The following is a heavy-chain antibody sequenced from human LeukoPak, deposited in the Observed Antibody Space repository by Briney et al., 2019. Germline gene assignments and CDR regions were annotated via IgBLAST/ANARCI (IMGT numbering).Heavy chain of an antibody. CDR3: ARAGSWYGGGFDY. CDR1: GFAFSTYS. CDR2: ISSSSSTI. J-gene: IGHJ4*02. Sequence: SGGSLRLSCAASGFAFSTYSMNWVRQAPGKGLEWVSYISSSSSTIYYADSVKGRFTISRDNAKNSLYLQMNSLRAEDTAVYYCARAGSWYGGGFDYWGQGTLVTVSS. V-gene: IGHV3-48*01. D-gene: IGHD6-13*01.